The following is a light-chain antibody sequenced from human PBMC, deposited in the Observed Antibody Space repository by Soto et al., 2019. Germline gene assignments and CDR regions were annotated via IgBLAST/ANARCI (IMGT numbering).Light chain of an antibody. Sequence: QSALTQPASVSGSPGQSITISCTGTSNDVGGYNYVSWYQQHPGKAPKLMIYEVTNRPSGVSNRFSGSKSGNTASLTISGLQAEDDADYYCSSFTSSSTLDVVFGGGTQVTVL. V-gene: IGLV2-14*01. J-gene: IGLJ2*01. CDR3: SSFTSSSTLDVV. CDR1: SNDVGGYNY. CDR2: EVT.